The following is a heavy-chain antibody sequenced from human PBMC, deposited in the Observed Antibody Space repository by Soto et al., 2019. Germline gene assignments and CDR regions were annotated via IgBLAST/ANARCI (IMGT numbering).Heavy chain of an antibody. D-gene: IGHD2-15*01. Sequence: EVQLVESGGGFIQPGGSLRLSCAASGLPISNAWMNWVRQAPGKGLEWVGRIKTKGEGGPTDYAAAVKGRFTVSRDDSKNTLHLQMNSLKTEDTAGYYCTPGSVEGVWGQGTTVTVSS. V-gene: IGHV3-15*07. CDR3: TPGSVEGV. CDR2: IKTKGEGGPT. CDR1: GLPISNAW. J-gene: IGHJ6*02.